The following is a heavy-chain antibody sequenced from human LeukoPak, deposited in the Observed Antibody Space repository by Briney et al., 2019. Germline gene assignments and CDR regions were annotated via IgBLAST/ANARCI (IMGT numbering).Heavy chain of an antibody. D-gene: IGHD6-13*01. V-gene: IGHV1-8*01. J-gene: IGHJ6*03. CDR3: ARGSRGIAAAGIYYYYYMDV. CDR1: GYTFTSYD. CDR2: MNPNSGNT. Sequence: ASVKVSCKASGYTFTSYDINWVRQATGQGLEWMRWMNPNSGNTGYAQKFQGRVTMTRNTSISTAYMELSSLRSEDTAVYYCARGSRGIAAAGIYYYYYMDVWGKGTTVTVSS.